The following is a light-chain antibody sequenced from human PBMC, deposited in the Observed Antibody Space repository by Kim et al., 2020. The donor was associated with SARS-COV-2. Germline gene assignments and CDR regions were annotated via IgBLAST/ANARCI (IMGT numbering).Light chain of an antibody. CDR2: GAS. J-gene: IGKJ2*01. V-gene: IGKV3-20*01. Sequence: LSPGERATLSCRASQSVSRNYLAWYQRRPGQAPRLLVYGASGRATGIPDRFSGSGSGTDFTLTISRLEPEDFAVYYCQQYGSSPYTFGQGTKLEI. CDR1: QSVSRNY. CDR3: QQYGSSPYT.